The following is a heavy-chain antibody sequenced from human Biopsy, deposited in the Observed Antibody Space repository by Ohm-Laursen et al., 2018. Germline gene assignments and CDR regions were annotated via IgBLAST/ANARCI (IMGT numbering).Heavy chain of an antibody. CDR2: INHSGRT. CDR1: GESFNGYY. CDR3: VRGVDYYDPYHYYALDV. Sequence: SETLSLTCVVYGESFNGYYWSWIRQTPGKGLEWIGEINHSGRTNYNPSLKSRVTISVDTSKNQFSLKERAVTAADTAVYYCVRGVDYYDPYHYYALDVWGQGTTVTVSS. V-gene: IGHV4-34*01. J-gene: IGHJ6*02. D-gene: IGHD3-22*01.